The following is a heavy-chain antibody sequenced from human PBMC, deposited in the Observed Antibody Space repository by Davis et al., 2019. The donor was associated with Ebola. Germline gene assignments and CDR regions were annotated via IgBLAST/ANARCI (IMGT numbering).Heavy chain of an antibody. J-gene: IGHJ5*02. Sequence: GESLKISCAASGFTFSSYWMSWVRQAPGKGLEWVANIKQDESEKYYVDSVKGRFTISRDNAKNSLYLQMNSLRAEDTAVYYCARVEDSSSWFVGWFDPWGQGNLVTVSS. D-gene: IGHD6-13*01. V-gene: IGHV3-7*01. CDR3: ARVEDSSSWFVGWFDP. CDR1: GFTFSSYW. CDR2: IKQDESEK.